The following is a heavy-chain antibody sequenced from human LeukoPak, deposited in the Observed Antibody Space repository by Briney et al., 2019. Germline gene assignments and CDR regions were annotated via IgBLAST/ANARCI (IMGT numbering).Heavy chain of an antibody. CDR1: GFTFSSYN. CDR3: ARRGGSNGWGAFDI. Sequence: GGSLRLSCAVSGFTFSSYNMNWVRQAPGKGLEWVSTSGGSGNDAYYGDSVKGRFTISRDNSKNTLYLQMNSLSRADTALYYCARRGGSNGWGAFDIWGQGTMVTVSS. D-gene: IGHD6-19*01. CDR2: SGGSGNDA. J-gene: IGHJ3*02. V-gene: IGHV3-23*01.